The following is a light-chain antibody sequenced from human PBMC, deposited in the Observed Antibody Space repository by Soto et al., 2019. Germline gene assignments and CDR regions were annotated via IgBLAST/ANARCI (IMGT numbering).Light chain of an antibody. J-gene: IGLJ1*01. CDR3: AAWDDRLDVYV. Sequence: QSVLTQPPSVSGTPGQRVTISCSGSNSNIGSSTVNWYQQLPGTAPKLLIYSTSQRSSGVPGRFSGSKSGASASLSISGLQSEDEADYYCAAWDDRLDVYVFGTGTKVTVL. CDR1: NSNIGSST. V-gene: IGLV1-44*01. CDR2: STS.